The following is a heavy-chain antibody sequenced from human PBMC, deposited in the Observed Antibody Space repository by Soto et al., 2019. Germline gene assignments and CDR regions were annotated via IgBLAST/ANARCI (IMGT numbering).Heavy chain of an antibody. J-gene: IGHJ1*01. CDR2: ISAYNGNT. D-gene: IGHD3-22*01. CDR3: ARDAPSPISYYDGSGYYSRPPSIQH. CDR1: GYTFTSYG. V-gene: IGHV1-18*01. Sequence: GASVKVSCKASGYTFTSYGISWVRQAPGQGLEWMGWISAYNGNTNYAQKLQGRVTMTTDTSTSTAYMELRSLRSDDTAVYYCARDAPSPISYYDGSGYYSRPPSIQHWGQGTLVTVSS.